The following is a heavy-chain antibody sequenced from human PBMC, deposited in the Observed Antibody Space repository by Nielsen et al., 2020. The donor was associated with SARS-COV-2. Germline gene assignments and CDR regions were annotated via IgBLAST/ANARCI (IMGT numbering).Heavy chain of an antibody. D-gene: IGHD3-16*02. CDR3: ARGEITFGGVIVNRY. Sequence: WVRQAPGQRLEWMGWINAGNGNTKYSQKFQGRVTITRDTSASTAYMELSSLRSEDTAVYYCARGEITFGGVIVNRYWGQGTLVTVSS. J-gene: IGHJ4*02. V-gene: IGHV1-3*01. CDR2: INAGNGNT.